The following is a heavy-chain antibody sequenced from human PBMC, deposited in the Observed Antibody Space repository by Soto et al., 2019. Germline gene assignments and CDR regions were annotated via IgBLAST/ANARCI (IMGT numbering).Heavy chain of an antibody. D-gene: IGHD2-2*01. J-gene: IGHJ4*02. V-gene: IGHV3-30-3*01. CDR3: GRCSSTSCHLGADY. Sequence: GGSLRLSCAASGFTFSSYALHWVRQALGRGLEWVALISFDGNNKYYANSVKGRFTISRDNSKNTLYLQMSSLRAEDAAVYYCGRCSSTSCHLGADYWGQGTLVTVSS. CDR2: ISFDGNNK. CDR1: GFTFSSYA.